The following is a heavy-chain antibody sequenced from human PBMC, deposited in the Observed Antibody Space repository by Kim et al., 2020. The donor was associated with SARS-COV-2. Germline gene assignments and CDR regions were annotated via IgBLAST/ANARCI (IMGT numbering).Heavy chain of an antibody. J-gene: IGHJ6*04. D-gene: IGHD5-18*01. V-gene: IGHV1-18*01. CDR2: ISAYNGNT. Sequence: ASVKVSCKASGYTFTSYGISWVRQAPGQGLEWMGWISAYNGNTNYAQKLQGRVTMTTDTSTSTAYMELRSLRSDDTAVYYCARVLDPYVDTAMVKVANSDYYCYGMEVWGDGTTVTVSS. CDR1: GYTFTSYG. CDR3: ARVLDPYVDTAMVKVANSDYYCYGMEV.